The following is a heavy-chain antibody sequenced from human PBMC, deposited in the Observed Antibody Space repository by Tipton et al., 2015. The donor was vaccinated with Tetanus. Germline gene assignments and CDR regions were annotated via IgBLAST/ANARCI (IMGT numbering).Heavy chain of an antibody. V-gene: IGHV4-39*01. J-gene: IGHJ4*02. CDR3: ARHPPPYYYGSGSYLDY. CDR1: GVSIRSSSYF. D-gene: IGHD3-10*01. CDR2: IYYSGST. Sequence: TLSLTCGVSGVSIRSSSYFWGWIRQPPGEGLEWIGSIYYSGSTFYHPSLQSRVTISVDTSKNQFSLRLSSVTAADTAVYFCARHPPPYYYGSGSYLDYWGQGTPVTVSS.